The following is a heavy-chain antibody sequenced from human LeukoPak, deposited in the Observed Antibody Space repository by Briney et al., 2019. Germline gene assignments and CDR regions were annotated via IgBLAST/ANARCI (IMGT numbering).Heavy chain of an antibody. Sequence: SGPTLVNPTQTLTLTCTFSGFSLSTRGVGVGWIRQPPGKALERLALIYWDDDKRYSPSLKSRLTITKDTSKNQVVLTMTDMDPVDTATYYCARWLSSSYYFDYWGQGTLVTVSS. CDR2: IYWDDDK. CDR1: GFSLSTRGVG. D-gene: IGHD6-6*01. CDR3: ARWLSSSYYFDY. J-gene: IGHJ4*02. V-gene: IGHV2-5*02.